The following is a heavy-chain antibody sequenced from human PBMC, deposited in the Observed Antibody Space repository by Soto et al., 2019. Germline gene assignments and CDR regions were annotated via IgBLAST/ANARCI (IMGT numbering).Heavy chain of an antibody. CDR3: AIAGEVLTGYEALYYYYGMDV. CDR2: IYYSGST. V-gene: IGHV4-39*01. J-gene: IGHJ6*02. D-gene: IGHD3-9*01. Sequence: PSETLSLACTVSGGSISSSSYYWGWIRQPPGKGLEWIGSIYYSGSTYYNPSLKSRVTISVDTSKNQFSLKLSSVTAADTAVYYCAIAGEVLTGYEALYYYYGMDVWGQGTTVTVSS. CDR1: GGSISSSSYY.